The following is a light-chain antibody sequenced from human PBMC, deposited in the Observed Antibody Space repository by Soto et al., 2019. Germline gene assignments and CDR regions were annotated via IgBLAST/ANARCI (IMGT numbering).Light chain of an antibody. V-gene: IGKV3-20*01. CDR1: QSFSSTY. J-gene: IGKJ5*01. CDR3: QQSGSSST. CDR2: GAS. Sequence: EVVLTQSPGTLSLSPGERATLSCRASQSFSSTYLAWYQQKPGQAPRLLIYGASIRATGIPDRFSGSGSGTDFALTISRQEPEDFAVYYCQQSGSSSTFGLGTRLEIK.